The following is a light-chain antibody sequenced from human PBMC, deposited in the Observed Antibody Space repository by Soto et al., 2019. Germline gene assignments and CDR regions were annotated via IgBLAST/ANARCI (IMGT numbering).Light chain of an antibody. CDR1: QSISSN. Sequence: ETVMTQSPATLSVSPGERATLSCKASQSISSNVAWYQQKPGQAPRLLIYGASTRATGIPARFSGSGSGTDFTLTISSLQSEDFAVYFCQQYNNWPPVTFGGGTKVDI. J-gene: IGKJ4*01. CDR3: QQYNNWPPVT. V-gene: IGKV3-15*01. CDR2: GAS.